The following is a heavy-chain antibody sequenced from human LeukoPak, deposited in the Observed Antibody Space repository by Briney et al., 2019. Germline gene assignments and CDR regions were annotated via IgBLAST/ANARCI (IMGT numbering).Heavy chain of an antibody. Sequence: SETLSLTCAVYGGSFSGYYWSWIRQPPGKGLEWIGEINHSGSTNYNPSLKSRVTISVDTSKNQFSLKLSSVTAADTAVYYCARVAYCGGDCDYYYYMDVWGKGTTVTISS. V-gene: IGHV4-34*01. J-gene: IGHJ6*03. D-gene: IGHD2-21*02. CDR1: GGSFSGYY. CDR3: ARVAYCGGDCDYYYYMDV. CDR2: INHSGST.